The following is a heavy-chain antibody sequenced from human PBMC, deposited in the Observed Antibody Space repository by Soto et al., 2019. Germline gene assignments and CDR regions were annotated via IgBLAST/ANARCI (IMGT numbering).Heavy chain of an antibody. V-gene: IGHV2-5*02. CDR3: IQSRCGGDCLQSSASHYYYGMDV. CDR2: IYWDDDK. Sequence: QITLKESGPTLVKPTQTLTLTCTFSGFSLSTSGVGVGWIRQPPGKALEWLALIYWDDDKRYSPSLRSRLTINKDTYKNQVVLTMTTMDAVDTATYYCIQSRCGGDCLQSSASHYYYGMDVWGQGTTVTVSS. J-gene: IGHJ6*02. D-gene: IGHD2-21*02. CDR1: GFSLSTSGVG.